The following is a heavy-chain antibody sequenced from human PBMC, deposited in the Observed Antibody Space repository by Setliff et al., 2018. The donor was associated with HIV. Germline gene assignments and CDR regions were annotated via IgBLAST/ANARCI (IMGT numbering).Heavy chain of an antibody. CDR3: TRLGGICSGGSCTALAYTMDV. D-gene: IGHD2-15*01. CDR2: IYPGDSDT. Sequence: GESLKISCKGSGYSFSSYWIGWVRQMPGKGLEWMGIIYPGDSDTRYSPSFQGQVTISADKSISTAYLQCSSLKASDTAMYYCTRLGGICSGGSCTALAYTMDVWGQGTTVTVSS. J-gene: IGHJ6*02. V-gene: IGHV5-51*01. CDR1: GYSFSSYW.